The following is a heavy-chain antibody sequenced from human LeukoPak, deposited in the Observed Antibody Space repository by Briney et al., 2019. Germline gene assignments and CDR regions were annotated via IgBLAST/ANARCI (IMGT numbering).Heavy chain of an antibody. Sequence: GWALRLSCAGSGFTFSDHYMDWVRQAPGKGLAGVGRTRNKAKSYTTEYAASVKGRFTISRDGSKSSLFLQMKSLKTEDTAVYYCARVTTLTDYYYDYWGQGTLVTVSS. D-gene: IGHD4-17*01. CDR2: TRNKAKSYTT. CDR3: ARVTTLTDYYYDY. V-gene: IGHV3-72*01. CDR1: GFTFSDHY. J-gene: IGHJ4*02.